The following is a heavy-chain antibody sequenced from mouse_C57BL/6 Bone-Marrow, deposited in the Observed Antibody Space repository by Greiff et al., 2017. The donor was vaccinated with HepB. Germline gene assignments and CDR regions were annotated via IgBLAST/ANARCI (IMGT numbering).Heavy chain of an antibody. J-gene: IGHJ1*03. CDR2: INPNNGGT. Sequence: VQLQQSGPELVKPGASVKISCKASGYTFTDYYMNWVKQSHGKSLEWIGDINPNNGGTSYNQKFKGKATLTVDKSSSTAYMELRSLTSEDSAVYYCAISPWYFDVWGTGTTVTVSS. CDR3: AISPWYFDV. V-gene: IGHV1-26*01. CDR1: GYTFTDYY.